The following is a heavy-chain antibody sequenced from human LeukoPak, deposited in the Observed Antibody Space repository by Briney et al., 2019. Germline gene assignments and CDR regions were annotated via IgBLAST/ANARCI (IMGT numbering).Heavy chain of an antibody. CDR2: IYHSGST. J-gene: IGHJ4*02. Sequence: SETLSLTCAVSGGSISSGGYSWSWIRQPPGKGLEWIGYIYHSGSTYYNPSLKSRVTISVDRSKNQFSLKLSSVTAADTAVYYCARDLEGTTLDYWGQGTLVTVSS. V-gene: IGHV4-30-2*01. CDR1: GGSISSGGYS. D-gene: IGHD4-11*01. CDR3: ARDLEGTTLDY.